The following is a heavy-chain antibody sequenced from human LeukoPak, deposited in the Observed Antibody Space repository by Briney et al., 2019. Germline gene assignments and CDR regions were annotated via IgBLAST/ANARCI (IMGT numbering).Heavy chain of an antibody. CDR3: TIFDFLFGEIDNWFDP. CDR2: IYPGDSDT. CDR1: GYSFTSYW. J-gene: IGHJ5*02. D-gene: IGHD3-3*01. V-gene: IGHV5-51*01. Sequence: GESLKISCKGSGYSFTSYWIGWVRQMPGKGLEWMGIIYPGDSDTRYSPSFQGQVTISADKSISTAYLQWSSLKASDTAMYYCTIFDFLFGEIDNWFDPWGQGTLVTVSS.